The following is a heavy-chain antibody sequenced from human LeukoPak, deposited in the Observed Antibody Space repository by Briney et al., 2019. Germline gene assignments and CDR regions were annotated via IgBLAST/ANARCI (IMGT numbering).Heavy chain of an antibody. CDR1: GGSISSGSYY. CDR3: ARVIVAGNLDY. D-gene: IGHD6-19*01. J-gene: IGHJ4*02. CDR2: IYTSGST. V-gene: IGHV4-61*02. Sequence: SQTLSLTCTVSGGSISSGSYYWSWIRQPAGKGLEWIGRIYTSGSTNYNPSLKSRVTISVDTSKNQFSLKLSSVTAADTAVYYCARVIVAGNLDYWGQGTLVTVSS.